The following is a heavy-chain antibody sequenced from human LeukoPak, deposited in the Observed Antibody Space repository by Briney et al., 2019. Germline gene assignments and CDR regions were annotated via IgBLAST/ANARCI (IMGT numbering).Heavy chain of an antibody. V-gene: IGHV1-18*04. Sequence: ASVKVSCKASGYTFTSYVISWVRQAPGQGLEWMGWISAYNGNTNYAQKLQGRVTMTTDTSTSTAYMELRSLRSDDTAVYYCARGDCSSTSCFNFDYWGQGTLVTVSS. CDR1: GYTFTSYV. CDR2: ISAYNGNT. J-gene: IGHJ4*02. D-gene: IGHD2-2*01. CDR3: ARGDCSSTSCFNFDY.